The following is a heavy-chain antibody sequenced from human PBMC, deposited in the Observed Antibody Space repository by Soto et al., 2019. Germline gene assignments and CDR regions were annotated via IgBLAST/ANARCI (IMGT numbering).Heavy chain of an antibody. CDR1: GGSITSGDYY. Sequence: PSETLSLTCAVSGGSITSGDYYWSWIRQPPGKGLERIGYIYYSGNTNYNPSLKSRVIMSVDTSKNQFSLKLTSVTAADTAVYYCASFVGLLWGGVSPAESWGSYYFDNWGQGTLVTV. CDR3: ASFVGLLWGGVSPAESWGSYYFDN. CDR2: IYYSGNT. J-gene: IGHJ4*02. D-gene: IGHD2-8*01. V-gene: IGHV4-30-4*01.